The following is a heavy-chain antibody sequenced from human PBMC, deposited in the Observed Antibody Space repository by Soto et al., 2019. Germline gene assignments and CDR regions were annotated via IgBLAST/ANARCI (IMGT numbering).Heavy chain of an antibody. CDR3: ARDSPPVDY. J-gene: IGHJ4*02. CDR1: GGTFSSYA. CDR2: IIPIFGTA. V-gene: IGHV1-69*13. Sequence: SVKVSCKASGGTFSSYAISWVRQAPGQGLEWMGGIIPIFGTANYAQKFQGRVTITADESTSTAYMELSSLRSDDTAVYYCARDSPPVDYWGQGTLVTVSS.